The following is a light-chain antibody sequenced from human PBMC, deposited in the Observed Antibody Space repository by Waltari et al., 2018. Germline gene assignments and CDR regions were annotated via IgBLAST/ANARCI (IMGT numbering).Light chain of an antibody. J-gene: IGKJ3*01. V-gene: IGKV1-27*01. Sequence: DTQMTQSPSSLSASVGDRVTITCRASQGISNYLAWFQQKPGKVPKLLIYAASTLESGVPSRFSGSGSGTEFTLTISSLQPEDVATYYCHKYNSVPFTFGPGPKVDI. CDR1: QGISNY. CDR2: AAS. CDR3: HKYNSVPFT.